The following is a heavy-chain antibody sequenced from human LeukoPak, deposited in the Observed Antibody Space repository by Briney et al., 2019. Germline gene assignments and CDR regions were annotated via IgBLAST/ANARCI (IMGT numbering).Heavy chain of an antibody. CDR3: ARDAGPRDYGSGSYLRY. V-gene: IGHV3-43*02. CDR1: GFTFGDYT. J-gene: IGHJ4*02. CDR2: ITGDGGTT. D-gene: IGHD3-10*01. Sequence: GGSLRLSCAASGFTFGDYTMHWFRQPPGRGLQWVSLITGDGGTTSYAGSVKGRFTISRDNAKNSLYLQMNSLRDEDTAVYYCARDAGPRDYGSGSYLRYWGQGTLVTVSS.